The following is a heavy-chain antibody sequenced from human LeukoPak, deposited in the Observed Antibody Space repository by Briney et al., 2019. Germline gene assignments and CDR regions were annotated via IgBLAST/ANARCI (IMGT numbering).Heavy chain of an antibody. J-gene: IGHJ4*02. D-gene: IGHD3-22*01. V-gene: IGHV3-30*04. CDR2: ISYDGSNK. CDR1: GLTFSSSA. CDR3: AKDHLSSTYYYDSSGYPLDY. Sequence: GGSLRLSCAASGLTFSSSAMHWVRQAPGKGLEWVAIISYDGSNKYYADSVKGRFTISRDNSKNTLYLQVNSLRAEDTAVYYCAKDHLSSTYYYDSSGYPLDYWGQGTLVTVSS.